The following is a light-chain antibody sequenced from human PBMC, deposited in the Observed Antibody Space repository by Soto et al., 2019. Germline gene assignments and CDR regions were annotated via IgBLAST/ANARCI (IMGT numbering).Light chain of an antibody. J-gene: IGKJ3*01. V-gene: IGKV1-5*01. Sequence: DIQMTQSPSTLSASVGDRVTITCRASQSISSWLAWYQQKPWKAPKLLIYDASSLESGVPSRFSGSRSGTEFTLTISSLQPDDFATYSCQQYNSYSFTFGPGTKVYIK. CDR3: QQYNSYSFT. CDR2: DAS. CDR1: QSISSW.